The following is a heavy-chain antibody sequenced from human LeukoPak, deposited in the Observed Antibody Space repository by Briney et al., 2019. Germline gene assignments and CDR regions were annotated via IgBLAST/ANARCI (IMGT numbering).Heavy chain of an antibody. J-gene: IGHJ4*02. CDR3: ARARRRNSYDEDPSAY. CDR1: GFTFSDYY. CDR2: ISSSGSTI. D-gene: IGHD5-18*01. V-gene: IGHV3-11*01. Sequence: GGSLRLSCAASGFTFSDYYMSWIRQAPGKGLEWVSYISSSGSTIYYADSVKGRFTISRDNAKNSLYLQMNSLRAEDTAVYYCARARRRNSYDEDPSAYWGQGTLVTVSS.